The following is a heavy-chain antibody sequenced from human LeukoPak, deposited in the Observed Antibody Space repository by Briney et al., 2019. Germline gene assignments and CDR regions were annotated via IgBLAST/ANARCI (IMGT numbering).Heavy chain of an antibody. CDR1: GFTFSNYW. CDR3: ARDQLSYCDGDCP. CDR2: INGDGSDT. J-gene: IGHJ5*02. Sequence: GALRLSCAASGFTFSNYWMHWVRQVPGKGPEWVSHINGDGSDTGYADSVKGRFTISRDNRKNTVYLQMNSLRAEDTAVYYCARDQLSYCDGDCPWGQGTLVTVSS. V-gene: IGHV3-74*01. D-gene: IGHD2-21*02.